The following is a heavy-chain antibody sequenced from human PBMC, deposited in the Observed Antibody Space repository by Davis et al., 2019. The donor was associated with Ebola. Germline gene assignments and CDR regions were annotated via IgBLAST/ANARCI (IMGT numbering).Heavy chain of an antibody. J-gene: IGHJ4*02. V-gene: IGHV3-21*01. Sequence: GESLKISCAASGFTFSYYSMNWVRQAPGKGLEWVSSISTNGSYIYYADSLKGRFTISRDNAKNSLYLQMNSLRAEDTALYYCVRLVSHCSGGDCQGHYFDYWGQGALVTVSS. CDR2: ISTNGSYI. CDR1: GFTFSYYS. D-gene: IGHD2-15*01. CDR3: VRLVSHCSGGDCQGHYFDY.